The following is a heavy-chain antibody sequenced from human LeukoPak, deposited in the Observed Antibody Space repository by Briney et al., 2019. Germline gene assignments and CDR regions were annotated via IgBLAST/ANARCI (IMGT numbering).Heavy chain of an antibody. Sequence: PGGSLRLSCAASGFTFSSYWMSWVRQAPGKGLEWVADIKQDGSEKYYVDSVKGRFTISRDNAKNSLYLQMNSLRAEDTAVYHCARECSGGSCYYNPDLDYWGQGTLVTVSS. CDR3: ARECSGGSCYYNPDLDY. CDR1: GFTFSSYW. V-gene: IGHV3-7*01. J-gene: IGHJ4*02. D-gene: IGHD2-15*01. CDR2: IKQDGSEK.